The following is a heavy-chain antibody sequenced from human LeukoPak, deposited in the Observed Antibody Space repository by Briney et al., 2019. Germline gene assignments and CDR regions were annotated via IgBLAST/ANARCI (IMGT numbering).Heavy chain of an antibody. CDR2: IFYSGST. J-gene: IGHJ6*03. CDR3: ARHFTLVRKPGYSSSWRPRNNYYYYYMDV. V-gene: IGHV4-39*01. D-gene: IGHD6-13*01. CDR1: GGSISTSNYY. Sequence: PAETLSLTCTVSGGSISTSNYYWGWIRQPPVKGLEWIGNIFYSGSTYYSPSLKSRVTISLDTSRNQFSLKLSSVTAADTAVYYCARHFTLVRKPGYSSSWRPRNNYYYYYMDVWGKGTTVTISS.